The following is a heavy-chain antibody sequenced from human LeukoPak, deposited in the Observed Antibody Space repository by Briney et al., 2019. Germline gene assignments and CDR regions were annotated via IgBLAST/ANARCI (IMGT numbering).Heavy chain of an antibody. J-gene: IGHJ4*02. D-gene: IGHD6-19*01. CDR3: GGGGYSSGWLSGYFDY. Sequence: SETLSLTCAVYGGSFSGYYWSWIRQPPGKGLEWIGEIDHSGSTNYNPSLKSRVTISVDTSKNQFSLKLSSVTAADTAVYYCGGGGYSSGWLSGYFDYWGQGTLVTVSS. CDR1: GGSFSGYY. CDR2: IDHSGST. V-gene: IGHV4-34*01.